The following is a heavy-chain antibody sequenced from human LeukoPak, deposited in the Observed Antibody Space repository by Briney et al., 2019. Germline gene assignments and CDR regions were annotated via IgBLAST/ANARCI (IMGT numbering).Heavy chain of an antibody. V-gene: IGHV4-59*01. CDR1: GGSIGSDY. D-gene: IGHD1-1*01. CDR3: ARGRYSWNYDY. CDR2: IYYIGST. J-gene: IGHJ4*02. Sequence: PSETLSLTCSASGGSIGSDYWTWIRQLPGGGLEWIGYIYYIGSTNYNPSLKSRVTISVDTSKNEVFLNLTSVTTADTALYYCARGRYSWNYDYWGQGTLVTVSS.